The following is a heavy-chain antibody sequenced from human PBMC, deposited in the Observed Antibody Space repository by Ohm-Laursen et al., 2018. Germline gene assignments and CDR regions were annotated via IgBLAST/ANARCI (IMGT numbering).Heavy chain of an antibody. J-gene: IGHJ6*02. D-gene: IGHD6-13*01. CDR2: INWNSGDI. CDR3: AKDLLAAPDYYGMDV. CDR1: GFTFGNYA. Sequence: SLRLSCAASGFTFGNYATHWVRQAPGKGLEWVATINWNSGDIGYGDSVKGRFTISRDNARSSLDLQMNSLRVEDTALYYCAKDLLAAPDYYGMDVWGQGTTVTVSS. V-gene: IGHV3-9*01.